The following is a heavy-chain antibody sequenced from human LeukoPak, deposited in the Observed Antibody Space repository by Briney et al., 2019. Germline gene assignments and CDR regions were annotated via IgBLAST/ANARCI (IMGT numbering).Heavy chain of an antibody. CDR1: GGTFSSYA. D-gene: IGHD3-3*01. CDR3: AIMGDFWSGHRHNWFDP. Sequence: GSSVKVSFKSSGGTFSSYAISWVRQPPGQGLEWMGGIISIFGTANYAQKFRGRVTITADGYTRAAYLELSSLRSEDTAVYYCAIMGDFWSGHRHNWFDPWGQGTLVTVSS. CDR2: IISIFGTA. J-gene: IGHJ5*02. V-gene: IGHV1-69*01.